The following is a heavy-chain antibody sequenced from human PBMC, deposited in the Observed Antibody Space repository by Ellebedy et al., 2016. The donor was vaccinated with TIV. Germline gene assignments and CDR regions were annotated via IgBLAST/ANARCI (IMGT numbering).Heavy chain of an antibody. Sequence: GESLKISCAGSGFTFSFYWMRWVRQAPGKGPKWVANINKDGSEKFYVDSVKGRFTISRDNAKNSLYLQMNSLRAEDMAVYYCASPPGVVALWGQGTLVTVSS. CDR3: ASPPGVVAL. J-gene: IGHJ4*02. CDR1: GFTFSFYW. CDR2: INKDGSEK. V-gene: IGHV3-7*03. D-gene: IGHD3-10*01.